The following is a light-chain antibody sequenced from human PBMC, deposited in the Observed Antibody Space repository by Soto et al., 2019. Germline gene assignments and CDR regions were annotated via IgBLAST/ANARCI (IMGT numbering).Light chain of an antibody. CDR1: QSVSSSY. J-gene: IGKJ2*01. V-gene: IGKV3-20*01. CDR2: GAS. CDR3: QQYGTSPYT. Sequence: IVLTHSPATLSVSPWERSTLSCSSSQSVSSSYLAWYQQKPGQAPRLLIYGASSRATGIPDRFSGSGSGTDFTLTISRLEPEDFAVYYCQQYGTSPYTFGQGTKVDIK.